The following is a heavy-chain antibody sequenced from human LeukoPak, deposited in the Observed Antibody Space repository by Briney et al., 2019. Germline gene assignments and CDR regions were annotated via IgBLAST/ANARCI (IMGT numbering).Heavy chain of an antibody. CDR3: ARRGIVVSGYLEFYFDS. V-gene: IGHV3-23*01. Sequence: PGGSLRLSCAASGFTLSNYAISWVRQAPGKGLEWVSAINGGGTYYAGPVKGRFTISRDNSKNMLYLQMNSLRAEDTAVYYCARRGIVVSGYLEFYFDSWGQGTLVTVSS. D-gene: IGHD6-19*01. CDR1: GFTLSNYA. CDR2: INGGGT. J-gene: IGHJ4*02.